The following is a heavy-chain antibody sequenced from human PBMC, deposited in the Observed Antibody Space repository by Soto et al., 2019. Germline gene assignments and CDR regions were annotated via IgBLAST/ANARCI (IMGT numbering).Heavy chain of an antibody. CDR2: INGVGTYT. V-gene: IGHV3-74*01. CDR1: GFTFSNYW. D-gene: IGHD3-3*01. Sequence: GGSLRLSCAASGFTFSNYWIHWVRQAPGKGPMWVSRINGVGTYTNYADSVRGRFSISRDNSENTVYLQMNSPRAEDTAMYYCVRDFRSSDFWGQGTPVTVSS. CDR3: VRDFRSSDF. J-gene: IGHJ4*02.